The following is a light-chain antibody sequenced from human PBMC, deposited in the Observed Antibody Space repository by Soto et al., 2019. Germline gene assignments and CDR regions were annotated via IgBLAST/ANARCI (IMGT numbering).Light chain of an antibody. CDR2: KAS. Sequence: DIQMTQSPSTLSASVGDRVTITCRASQSISNWLAWYQQKPGKAPMLLIYKASSLESGVPSRFSGSGSGTEFTLTISSLQPDEFATYYCQQYNSYLYTFGQGTKLEIK. CDR1: QSISNW. V-gene: IGKV1-5*03. J-gene: IGKJ2*01. CDR3: QQYNSYLYT.